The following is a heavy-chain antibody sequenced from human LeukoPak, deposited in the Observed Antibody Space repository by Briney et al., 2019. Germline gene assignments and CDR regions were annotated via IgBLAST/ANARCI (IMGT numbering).Heavy chain of an antibody. D-gene: IGHD2-2*01. CDR1: GFTFSDYY. Sequence: PGGSLRLSCAASGFTFSDYYMSWIRQAPGKGLEWVSYISSSGSTIYYADSVKGRFTISRDNAKNSLYLQMNSLRAEDTAVYYCARGRRCSSTSCYAGMDVWGQGTTVTVSS. J-gene: IGHJ6*02. V-gene: IGHV3-11*01. CDR2: ISSSGSTI. CDR3: ARGRRCSSTSCYAGMDV.